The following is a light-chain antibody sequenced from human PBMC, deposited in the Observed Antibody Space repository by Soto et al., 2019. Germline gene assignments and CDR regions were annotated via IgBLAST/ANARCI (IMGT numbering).Light chain of an antibody. CDR2: WAS. CDR3: QHYFTSPWT. J-gene: IGKJ1*01. CDR1: QSILDRSRNKYY. Sequence: DIVMTQSPDSLSVSLGESATFNCKSSQSILDRSRNKYYLAWYQQKSGQPPKLLIYWASLREPGVPARFTGSGSGTAFTLTITSLPTEDVAVYYCQHYFTSPWTFGQGTKVDI. V-gene: IGKV4-1*01.